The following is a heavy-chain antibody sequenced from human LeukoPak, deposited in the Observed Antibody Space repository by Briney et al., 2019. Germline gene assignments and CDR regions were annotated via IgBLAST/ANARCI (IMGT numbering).Heavy chain of an antibody. CDR1: GFTSDDYA. J-gene: IGHJ4*02. CDR3: AKIQALEDYFDY. V-gene: IGHV3-43*02. CDR2: ISGDGGST. Sequence: GGSLRLSCAASGFTSDDYAMHWVRQAPGKGLEWVSLISGDGGSTYYADSVKGRFTISRDNSKNSLYLQMNSLRTEDTALYYCAKIQALEDYFDYWGQGTLVTVSS.